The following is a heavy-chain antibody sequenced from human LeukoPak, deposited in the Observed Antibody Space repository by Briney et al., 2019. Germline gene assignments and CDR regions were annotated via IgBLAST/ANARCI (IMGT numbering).Heavy chain of an antibody. CDR2: IYYSGST. D-gene: IGHD4-17*01. CDR1: GGSISSGGYY. J-gene: IGHJ3*02. Sequence: SQTLSLTCTVSGGSISSGGYYWSWIRQHPGKGLEWIGYIYYSGSTYYNPSLKSRVTISVDTSKNQFSLKLSSVTAADTAVYYCARYGDDYGDLSGAFDIWGQGTMVTASS. V-gene: IGHV4-31*03. CDR3: ARYGDDYGDLSGAFDI.